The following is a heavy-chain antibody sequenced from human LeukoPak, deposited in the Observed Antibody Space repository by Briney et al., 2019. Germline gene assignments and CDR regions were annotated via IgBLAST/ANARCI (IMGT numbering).Heavy chain of an antibody. CDR1: GFTFSSYA. CDR3: AKDPLMIVVVVPDY. CDR2: ISGSGGST. J-gene: IGHJ4*02. Sequence: GGSLRLSCAASGFTFSSYAMSWVRQAPGKGLEWVSAISGSGGSTYYADSVKGRFTIFRDNSKNTLYLQMNSLRAEDTAVYYCAKDPLMIVVVVPDYWGQGTLVTVSS. V-gene: IGHV3-23*01. D-gene: IGHD3-22*01.